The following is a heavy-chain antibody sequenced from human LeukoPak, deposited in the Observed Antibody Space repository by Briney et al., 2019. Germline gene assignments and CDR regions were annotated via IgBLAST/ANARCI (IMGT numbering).Heavy chain of an antibody. CDR1: GYTFTGYY. CDR2: INPNSGGT. J-gene: IGHJ3*02. CDR3: ARPLYYDYVWGSYRYTDTGNDAFDI. D-gene: IGHD3-16*02. Sequence: ASVKVSFKASGYTFTGYYMHWVRQAPGQGLEWMGWINPNSGGTNYAQKFQGRVTMTRDTSISTAYMELSRLRSDDTAVYYCARPLYYDYVWGSYRYTDTGNDAFDIWGQGTMVTVSS. V-gene: IGHV1-2*02.